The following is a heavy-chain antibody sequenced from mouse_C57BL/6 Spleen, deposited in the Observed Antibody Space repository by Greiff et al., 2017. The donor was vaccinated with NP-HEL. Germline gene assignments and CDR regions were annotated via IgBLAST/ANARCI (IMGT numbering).Heavy chain of an antibody. CDR3: APYGNYWHFEG. J-gene: IGHJ1*03. V-gene: IGHV1-80*01. CDR2: IYPGDGDT. Sequence: VQLQQSGAELVKPGASVKISCKASGYAFSSYWMNWVKQRPGKGLRWIGQIYPGDGDTNYNGKVKGKATLTADNSSSTAYMQRGSLTSEDSGVYFGAPYGNYWHFEGWGTGTTVTVPS. D-gene: IGHD2-1*01. CDR1: GYAFSSYW.